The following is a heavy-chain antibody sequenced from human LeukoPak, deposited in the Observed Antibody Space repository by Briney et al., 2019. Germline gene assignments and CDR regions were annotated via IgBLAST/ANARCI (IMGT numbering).Heavy chain of an antibody. V-gene: IGHV3-74*01. CDR2: INTDGSST. Sequence: GGSLRLSCAASGFTFSSYWMHWVRQAPGKGLVWVSRINTDGSSTNYADSVKGRFTISRDNAKNTLYLQMNSLRAEDTAVYYCAKSTSLSGYVWGSYRYPYFDYWGQGTLVTVSS. D-gene: IGHD3-16*02. CDR1: GFTFSSYW. J-gene: IGHJ4*02. CDR3: AKSTSLSGYVWGSYRYPYFDY.